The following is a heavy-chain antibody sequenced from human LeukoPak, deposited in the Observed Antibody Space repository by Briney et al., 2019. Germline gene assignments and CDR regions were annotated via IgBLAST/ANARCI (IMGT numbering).Heavy chain of an antibody. Sequence: PGGSLRLSCAVSGFTFSSYWMSWVRQAPGKGLEWVANIKQDGSEKYYVDSVKGRFTISRDNAKNSLYLQMNSLRAEDTAVYYCARDRTAYGSGSYDFDYWGQGTLVTVSS. CDR3: ARDRTAYGSGSYDFDY. J-gene: IGHJ4*02. V-gene: IGHV3-7*01. D-gene: IGHD3-10*01. CDR1: GFTFSSYW. CDR2: IKQDGSEK.